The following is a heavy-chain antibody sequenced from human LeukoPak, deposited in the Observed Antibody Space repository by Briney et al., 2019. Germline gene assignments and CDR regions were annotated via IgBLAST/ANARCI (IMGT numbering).Heavy chain of an antibody. CDR3: ARDYYDSSGYYYYYGMDV. CDR2: ISSSGSTI. Sequence: PGGSLRLSCAASGFTFSDYYMSWIRQAPGKGLEWVSYISSSGSTIYYADSVKGRFTISRDNAKNSLYLQMNSLRAEDTAVYYCARDYYDSSGYYYYYGMDVWGQGTTVTVSS. V-gene: IGHV3-11*01. CDR1: GFTFSDYY. J-gene: IGHJ6*02. D-gene: IGHD3-22*01.